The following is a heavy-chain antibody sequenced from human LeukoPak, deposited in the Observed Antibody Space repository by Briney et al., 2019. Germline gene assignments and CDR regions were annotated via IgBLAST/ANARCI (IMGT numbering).Heavy chain of an antibody. CDR1: GYSFTNYW. D-gene: IGHD4-23*01. V-gene: IGHV5-51*01. Sequence: GESLKISCKGSGYSFTNYWIGWVRRMPGKGLDWMGIIYPGDSDTRYSPSFRGQVTISADKSISTAYLQWSSLKASDTAMYCCARSDYGGNPRFDYWGQGTLVTVSS. J-gene: IGHJ4*02. CDR2: IYPGDSDT. CDR3: ARSDYGGNPRFDY.